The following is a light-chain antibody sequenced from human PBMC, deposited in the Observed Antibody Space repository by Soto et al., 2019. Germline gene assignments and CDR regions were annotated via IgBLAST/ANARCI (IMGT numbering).Light chain of an antibody. V-gene: IGKV1-5*01. J-gene: IGKJ1*01. CDR3: QQYNSDAPWT. Sequence: DIQMTQSPSTLSASVGDRVTITYRASQSISSWLAWYQQKPGKAPKLLIYDASSLESGVPSRFSGSGSGTEFTLTISSLQPDDFATYYCQQYNSDAPWTFGQGTKVEIK. CDR1: QSISSW. CDR2: DAS.